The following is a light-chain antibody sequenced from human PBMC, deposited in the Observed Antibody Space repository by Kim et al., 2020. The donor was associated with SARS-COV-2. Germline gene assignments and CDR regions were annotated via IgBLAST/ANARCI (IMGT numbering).Light chain of an antibody. V-gene: IGKV1-27*01. Sequence: ASVGDRVTITCRASQGISNYLAWYQQKPGQVPKLLIYGASTLQSGVPSRFSGSGSGTDFTLTISSLQPEDVATYYCQKYNSAPRTFGQGTKVDIK. J-gene: IGKJ1*01. CDR2: GAS. CDR3: QKYNSAPRT. CDR1: QGISNY.